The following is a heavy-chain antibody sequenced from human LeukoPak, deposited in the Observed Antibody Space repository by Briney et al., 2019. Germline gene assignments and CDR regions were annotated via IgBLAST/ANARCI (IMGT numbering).Heavy chain of an antibody. CDR3: AKDHVVVTANFDS. D-gene: IGHD2-21*02. Sequence: PGGSLRLSCAASGFTFSSYAMSWVRQAPGKGLEWVSAISGSGGSTYYADSVKGRFTISRDNSKNTLYLQMNSLRAKDTAVYFCAKDHVVVTANFDSWGQGTLVTVSS. CDR2: ISGSGGST. J-gene: IGHJ4*02. CDR1: GFTFSSYA. V-gene: IGHV3-23*01.